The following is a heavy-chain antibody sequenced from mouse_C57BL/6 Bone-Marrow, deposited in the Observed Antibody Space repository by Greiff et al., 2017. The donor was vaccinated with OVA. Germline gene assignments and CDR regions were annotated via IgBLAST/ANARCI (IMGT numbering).Heavy chain of an antibody. V-gene: IGHV14-1*01. J-gene: IGHJ2*01. D-gene: IGHD1-1*01. CDR1: GFNITDYY. Sequence: VQLQQSGAELVRPGASVKLSCTASGFNITDYYMHWVKQRPEQGLEWIGRIDPEDGDTEYAPKFQGKATMTADTSSNTAYLQLSSLTSEDAAVYDCTTPYYGSRFDYWGQGTTLTVSS. CDR2: IDPEDGDT. CDR3: TTPYYGSRFDY.